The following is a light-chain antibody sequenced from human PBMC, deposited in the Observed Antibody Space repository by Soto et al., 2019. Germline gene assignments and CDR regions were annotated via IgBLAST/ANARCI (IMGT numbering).Light chain of an antibody. CDR2: DTS. V-gene: IGKV3-11*01. CDR1: QSVSSY. J-gene: IGKJ5*01. CDR3: QHRSNGIT. Sequence: EFVLTQSPGTLSLSPGERATLSCRASQSVSSYLAWYQQKPGQAPRLLIYDTSNKATGIPARFSGSGSGTDFTLTISSLEPEDSAVYYCQHRSNGITFGQGTRLEIK.